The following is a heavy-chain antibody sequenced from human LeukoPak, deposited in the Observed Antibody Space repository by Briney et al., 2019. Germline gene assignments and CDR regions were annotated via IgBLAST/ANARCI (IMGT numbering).Heavy chain of an antibody. V-gene: IGHV4-39*01. Sequence: SETLSLTCTVSDGSISSRSYYWGWIRQPPGKGLEWIGTIYYSGTTYYNSSLKSRVTMSIDTSKNQFSLKLSSVTAADTAVYYCARHSEYYSGAGSASGYFDYWGQGTLVTVS. J-gene: IGHJ4*02. CDR3: ARHSEYYSGAGSASGYFDY. D-gene: IGHD3-10*01. CDR1: DGSISSRSYY. CDR2: IYYSGTT.